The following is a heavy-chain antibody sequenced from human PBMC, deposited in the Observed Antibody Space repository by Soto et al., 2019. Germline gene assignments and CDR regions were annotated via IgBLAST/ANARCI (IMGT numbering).Heavy chain of an antibody. CDR3: ARVVSADTAMTLRY. CDR2: INPSGGNT. J-gene: IGHJ4*02. Sequence: GASVKVSCKASGYTFTSSAMQWVRQAPGQGLEWMGIINPSGGNTNYAQKFQGRVTMTRDTSTSTVYMELSSLRSEDTAVYYCARVVSADTAMTLRYWGQGTLVTVSS. CDR1: GYTFTSSA. V-gene: IGHV1-46*01. D-gene: IGHD5-18*01.